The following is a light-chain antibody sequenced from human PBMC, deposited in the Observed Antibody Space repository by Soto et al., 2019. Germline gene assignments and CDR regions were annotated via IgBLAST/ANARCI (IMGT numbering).Light chain of an antibody. CDR3: QQSYSTPPT. CDR1: QSISDY. V-gene: IGKV1-39*01. CDR2: DAS. Sequence: DIQMTQSPSSLSAFVGDRVTITCRASQSISDYLNWYQQKMGKAPKLLIHDASRLQSGVPSRFSGSGSGTDFNLTITTLQTEDFATYHCQQSYSTPPTFGGGTKVEIK. J-gene: IGKJ4*01.